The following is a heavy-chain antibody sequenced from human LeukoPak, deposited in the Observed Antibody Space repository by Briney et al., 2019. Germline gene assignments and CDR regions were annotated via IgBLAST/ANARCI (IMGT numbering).Heavy chain of an antibody. J-gene: IGHJ4*02. V-gene: IGHV3-23*01. D-gene: IGHD6-19*01. CDR1: GLTFSDAR. Sequence: GESLRLSCVLSGLTFSDARMSWVRQAPGKGLEWVSAISGSGGSTYYADSVKGRFTISRDNSKNTLYLQMNSLRAEDTAVYYCAKGSPVPGYSSGWFYYFDYWGQGTLATVSS. CDR2: ISGSGGST. CDR3: AKGSPVPGYSSGWFYYFDY.